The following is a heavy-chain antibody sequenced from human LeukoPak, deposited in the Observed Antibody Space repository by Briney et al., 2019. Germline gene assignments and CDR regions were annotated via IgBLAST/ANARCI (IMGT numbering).Heavy chain of an antibody. CDR3: AKDPGHYYGSGS. CDR2: ISGSGGST. CDR1: GFTFSSYG. V-gene: IGHV3-23*01. J-gene: IGHJ4*02. Sequence: GGSLRLSCAASGFTFSSYGMSWVRQAPGKGLEWVSAISGSGGSTYYADSVKGRFTISRDNSKNTLYLQMNSLRAEDTAVYYCAKDPGHYYGSGSWGQGTLVTVSS. D-gene: IGHD3-10*01.